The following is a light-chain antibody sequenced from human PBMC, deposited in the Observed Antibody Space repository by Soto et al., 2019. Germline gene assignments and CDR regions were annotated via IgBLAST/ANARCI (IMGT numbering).Light chain of an antibody. V-gene: IGKV3-20*01. J-gene: IGKJ1*01. CDR2: DIS. CDR1: ESVSSY. CDR3: QQYGSSPWT. Sequence: EIVLTQSPATLSLSPGERATLSCRASESVSSYLAWYQQKPGQAPRLLIYDISNRATGIPARFSGSGSGTDFTLIISRLEPEDFAVYHCQQYGSSPWTFGQGTKVDIK.